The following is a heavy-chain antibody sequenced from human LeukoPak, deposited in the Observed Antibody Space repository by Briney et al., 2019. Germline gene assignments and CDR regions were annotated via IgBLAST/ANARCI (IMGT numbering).Heavy chain of an antibody. D-gene: IGHD3/OR15-3a*01. V-gene: IGHV3-21*01. J-gene: IGHJ4*02. CDR3: ARGGLGADFDY. CDR1: GFTFSSYS. CDR2: ISSSSSYI. Sequence: GGSLRLSCAASGFTFSSYSMNWVRQAPGKGLEWVSSISSSSSYIYYADSVKGRFTISRDNTKNSLYLQMNSLRAEDTAVYYCARGGLGADFDYWGQGTLVTVSS.